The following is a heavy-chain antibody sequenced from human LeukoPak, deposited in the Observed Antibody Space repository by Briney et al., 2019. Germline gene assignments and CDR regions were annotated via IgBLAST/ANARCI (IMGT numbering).Heavy chain of an antibody. CDR2: ISAYNGNT. J-gene: IGHJ4*02. D-gene: IGHD2-15*01. Sequence: EASVKVSCKASGYTFTSYGISWVRQAPGQGLEWMGWISAYNGNTNYAQKLQGRVTMTTDTSTSTAYMELRSLRSDDTAVYYCARGVYCSGGSCYSRYFDYWGQGTLVTVSS. CDR3: ARGVYCSGGSCYSRYFDY. CDR1: GYTFTSYG. V-gene: IGHV1-18*01.